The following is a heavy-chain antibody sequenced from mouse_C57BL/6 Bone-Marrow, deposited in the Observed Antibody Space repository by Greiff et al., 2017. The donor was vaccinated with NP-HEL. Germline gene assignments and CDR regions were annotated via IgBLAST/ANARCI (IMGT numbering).Heavy chain of an antibody. Sequence: VQRVESGPGLVQPSQSLSITCTVSGFSLTSYGVHWVRQSPGKGLEWLGVIWSGGSTDYNAAFISRLSISKDNSKSQVFFKMNSLQADDTAIYYCARNPYYYYGSSYWYFDVWGTGTTVTVSS. D-gene: IGHD1-1*01. CDR2: IWSGGST. V-gene: IGHV2-2*01. J-gene: IGHJ1*03. CDR3: ARNPYYYYGSSYWYFDV. CDR1: GFSLTSYG.